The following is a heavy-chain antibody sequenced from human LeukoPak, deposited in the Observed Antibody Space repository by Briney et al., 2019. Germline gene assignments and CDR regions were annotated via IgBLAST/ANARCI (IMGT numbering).Heavy chain of an antibody. CDR2: INHSGST. Sequence: SETLSLTCAVYGGSFSGYYWSWICQPPGKGLEWIGEINHSGSTNYNPSLKSRVTISVDTSKNQFSLKLSSVTAADTAVYYCARGRVAARLRYFHYWGQGTLVTVSS. CDR3: ARGRVAARLRYFHY. D-gene: IGHD6-6*01. V-gene: IGHV4-34*01. J-gene: IGHJ4*02. CDR1: GGSFSGYY.